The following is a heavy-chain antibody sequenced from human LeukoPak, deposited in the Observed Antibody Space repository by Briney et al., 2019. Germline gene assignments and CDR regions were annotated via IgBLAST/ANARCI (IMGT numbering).Heavy chain of an antibody. D-gene: IGHD6-13*01. CDR1: GFTLNNYW. V-gene: IGHV3-74*01. J-gene: IGHJ4*02. CDR3: AREASAVFDY. Sequence: QPAGSLRLSCAASGFTLNNYWMHWVRQPPGKGLVWVSRINRDGSTTDYADSVKGRFTISRDNAKNTPYLQMNSLGAEDTAVYYCAREASAVFDYWGQGTLVTVSS. CDR2: INRDGSTT.